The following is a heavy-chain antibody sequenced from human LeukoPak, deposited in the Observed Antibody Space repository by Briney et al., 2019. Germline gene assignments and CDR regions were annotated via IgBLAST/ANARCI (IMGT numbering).Heavy chain of an antibody. CDR3: ATLQYYYDSSGYYPGNFDY. CDR1: GGSISSYY. Sequence: SETLSLTCTVSGGSISSYYWSWIRQPPGKGLEWIGYIYYSGSTNYNLSLKSRVTISVDTSKNQFSLKLSSVTAADTAVYYCATLQYYYDSSGYYPGNFDYWGQGTLVTVSS. D-gene: IGHD3-22*01. CDR2: IYYSGST. J-gene: IGHJ4*02. V-gene: IGHV4-59*08.